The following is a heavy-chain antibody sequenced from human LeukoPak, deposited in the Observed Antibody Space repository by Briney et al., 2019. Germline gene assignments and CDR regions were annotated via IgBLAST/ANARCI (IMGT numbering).Heavy chain of an antibody. CDR2: MKPNSGNT. V-gene: IGHV1-8*01. Sequence: ASVKVSCKASGYTFTSYDINWVRQATGQGLEWMGWMKPNSGNTGYSQKFQGRVTMTRNTSISTAYMELSSLRSDDTAVYYCATSRQIAVAGRSCFDCWGQGTLVTVSS. CDR3: ATSRQIAVAGRSCFDC. CDR1: GYTFTSYD. J-gene: IGHJ4*02. D-gene: IGHD6-19*01.